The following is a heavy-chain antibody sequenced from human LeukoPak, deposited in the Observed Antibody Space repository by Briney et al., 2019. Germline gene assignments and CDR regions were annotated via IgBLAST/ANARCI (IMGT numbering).Heavy chain of an antibody. Sequence: ASVKVSCKASGNTFTGYYIHWVRQAPGQGLEWMGRINPNSGGTNNARKFQGRVTMTRDTSITTAYMELSRLTSDDTAVYYCARGGHYSDSSGYLYYFDYWGQGTLVTVPS. CDR3: ARGGHYSDSSGYLYYFDY. D-gene: IGHD3-22*01. J-gene: IGHJ4*02. CDR2: INPNSGGT. V-gene: IGHV1-2*06. CDR1: GNTFTGYY.